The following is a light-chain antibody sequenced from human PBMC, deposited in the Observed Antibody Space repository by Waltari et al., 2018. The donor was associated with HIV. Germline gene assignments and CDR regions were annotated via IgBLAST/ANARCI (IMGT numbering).Light chain of an antibody. CDR3: ASWDDTLGVV. CDR1: PSNIGNNS. V-gene: IGLV1-44*01. CDR2: SNN. J-gene: IGLJ2*01. Sequence: QSVLTQPPSASGTPGQRVTISCSGSPSNIGNNSVNWYQQFPGSAPKLLLYSNNQRPLVGPDRFSGSKSGSSASLAISGPQADDEAHYYCASWDDTLGVVFGGVTTLTVL.